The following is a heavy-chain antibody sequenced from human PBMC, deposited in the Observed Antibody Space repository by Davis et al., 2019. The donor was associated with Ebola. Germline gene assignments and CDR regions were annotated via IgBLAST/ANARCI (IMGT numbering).Heavy chain of an antibody. V-gene: IGHV4-30-2*01. CDR3: ARAGGTLIAATFHV. CDR1: GGSISSYY. CDR2: IYHSGNT. Sequence: LRLSCTVSGGSISSYYWSWIRQPPGKGLEWIGYIYHSGNTYYNPSLKSRVTISIDRSKNQFSLKLTSVTAADTALYYCARAGGTLIAATFHVWGRGTMVTVSS. J-gene: IGHJ3*01. D-gene: IGHD3-16*01.